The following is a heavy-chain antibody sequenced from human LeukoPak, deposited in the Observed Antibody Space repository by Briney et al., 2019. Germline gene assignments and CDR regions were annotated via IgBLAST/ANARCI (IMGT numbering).Heavy chain of an antibody. CDR1: GFTFSSYA. D-gene: IGHD3-22*01. Sequence: GGSLRLSCAASGFTFSSYAMSWVRQAPGKGLEWVSAISGSGGSTYYADSVKGRFTISRDDSENTLYLQMNSLRAEDTAVYYCAKTSYDSSGYYYFDYWGQGTLVTVSS. V-gene: IGHV3-23*01. CDR3: AKTSYDSSGYYYFDY. CDR2: ISGSGGST. J-gene: IGHJ4*02.